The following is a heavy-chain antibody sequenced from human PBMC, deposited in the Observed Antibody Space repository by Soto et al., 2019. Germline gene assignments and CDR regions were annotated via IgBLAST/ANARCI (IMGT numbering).Heavy chain of an antibody. D-gene: IGHD3-10*01. J-gene: IGHJ4*02. Sequence: EVQLVESGGGLVQPGGSLRLSCVVSGFTFSSYWMHWVRQAPGKGLECVANINQDGSERYYVDSVKGRFTISRDNAKNSLYLQMNSLRDEDTAVYYCVGSGSCSLWGQGTLVTVSS. CDR1: GFTFSSYW. CDR2: INQDGSER. V-gene: IGHV3-7*01. CDR3: VGSGSCSL.